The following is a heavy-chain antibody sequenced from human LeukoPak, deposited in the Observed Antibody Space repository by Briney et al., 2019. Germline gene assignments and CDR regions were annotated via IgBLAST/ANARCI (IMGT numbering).Heavy chain of an antibody. CDR3: AKQMAVDYFDY. V-gene: IGHV3-30*18. D-gene: IGHD5-24*01. J-gene: IGHJ4*02. CDR1: GFTFSSYG. Sequence: GGSLRLSCAASGFTFSSYGMHWVRQAPGKGLEWVAVISYDGSNKYYTDSVKGRFTISRDNAKNTLYLQMNSLRVEDTAVYYCAKQMAVDYFDYWGQGTLVTVSS. CDR2: ISYDGSNK.